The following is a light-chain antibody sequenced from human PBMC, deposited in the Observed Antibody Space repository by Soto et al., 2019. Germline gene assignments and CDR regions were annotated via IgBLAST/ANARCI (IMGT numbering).Light chain of an antibody. CDR3: AAWDDRLSDLL. Sequence: QSVLTQPPSASGTPGQRVTISCSGSNSNIGSNPVHWYQQFPGTAPKVLIYSNYQRPSGVPDRFSGSKSGTSASLAISGLQSEDEADYYCAAWDDRLSDLLFGGGPKVTV. J-gene: IGLJ2*01. CDR2: SNY. CDR1: NSNIGSNP. V-gene: IGLV1-44*01.